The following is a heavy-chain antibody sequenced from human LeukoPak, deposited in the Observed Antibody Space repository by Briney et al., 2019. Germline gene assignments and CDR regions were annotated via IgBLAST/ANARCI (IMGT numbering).Heavy chain of an antibody. Sequence: SETLSLTCTVSGGSFSSYYWSWIRQPPGKGLEWIGYIYYSGSTNYNPSLKSRVTISVDTSKNQFSLKLSSVTAADTAVYYCARQMTYYDSSGYLYYFDYWGQGTLVTVSS. J-gene: IGHJ4*02. CDR2: IYYSGST. CDR3: ARQMTYYDSSGYLYYFDY. CDR1: GGSFSSYY. V-gene: IGHV4-59*08. D-gene: IGHD3-22*01.